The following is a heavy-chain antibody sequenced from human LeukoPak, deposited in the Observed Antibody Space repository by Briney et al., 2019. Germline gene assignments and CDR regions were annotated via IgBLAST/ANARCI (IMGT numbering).Heavy chain of an antibody. Sequence: ETLSLTCTVSGGSISSSSYYWGWVRQAPGKGLEWVSAISGSGGSTYYADSVKGRFTISRDNSKNTLYLQMNSLRAEDTAVYYCAKRRGSVPSWGQGTLVTVSS. CDR2: ISGSGGST. CDR1: GGSISSSSYY. D-gene: IGHD2-2*01. J-gene: IGHJ4*02. V-gene: IGHV3-23*01. CDR3: AKRRGSVPS.